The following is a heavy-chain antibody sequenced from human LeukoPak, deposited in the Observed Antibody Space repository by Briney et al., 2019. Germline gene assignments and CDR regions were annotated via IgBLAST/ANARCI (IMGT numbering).Heavy chain of an antibody. D-gene: IGHD3-22*01. J-gene: IGHJ4*02. CDR1: GGSISSGGYY. CDR2: IYYSGST. CDR3: ASTDSSGYYYGL. Sequence: SETLSLTCTVSGGSISSGGYYWAWIRQPPGKGLEWIGSIYYSGSTYYNPSLKSRVTISVDTSKNQFSLKLSSVTAADTAVYYCASTDSSGYYYGLWGQGTVATVSS. V-gene: IGHV4-39*07.